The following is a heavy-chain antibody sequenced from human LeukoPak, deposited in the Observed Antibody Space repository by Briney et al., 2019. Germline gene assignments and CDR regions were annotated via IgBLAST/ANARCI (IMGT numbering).Heavy chain of an antibody. D-gene: IGHD4-11*01. Sequence: SETLSLTCTVSGGSISSYYWSWIRQPPGKGLEWIGYIYYSGSTNYNPSLKSRVTMSVDTSKNQFSLKLSSVTAADTAVYYCARGTVTIDYYYYYYMDVWGKGTTVTVSS. J-gene: IGHJ6*03. V-gene: IGHV4-59*12. CDR2: IYYSGST. CDR3: ARGTVTIDYYYYYYMDV. CDR1: GGSISSYY.